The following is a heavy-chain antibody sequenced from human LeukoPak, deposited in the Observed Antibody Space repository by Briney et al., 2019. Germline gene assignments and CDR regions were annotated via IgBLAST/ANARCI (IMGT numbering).Heavy chain of an antibody. CDR1: GFTVSSNY. V-gene: IGHV3-53*01. CDR2: IYSGGST. CDR3: AKGKYGDYLLGWFDP. D-gene: IGHD4-17*01. J-gene: IGHJ5*02. Sequence: GGSLRLSCAASGFTVSSNYMSWVRQAPGKGLEWVSVIYSGGSTYYADSVKGRFTISRDNSKNTLYLQMNSLRAEDTAVYYCAKGKYGDYLLGWFDPWGQGTLVTVSS.